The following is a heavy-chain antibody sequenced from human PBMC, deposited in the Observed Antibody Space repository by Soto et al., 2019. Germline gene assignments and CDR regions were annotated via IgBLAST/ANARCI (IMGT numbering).Heavy chain of an antibody. Sequence: PGGSLRLSCAASGFTFSSYWMHWVRQAPGKGLVWVSRINSDGSSTSYADSVKGRFTISRDNAKNTLYLQMNSLRAEDTAVYYCARDTSSSYNYYYGMDVWGQGTTVTAP. J-gene: IGHJ6*02. CDR3: ARDTSSSYNYYYGMDV. CDR1: GFTFSSYW. D-gene: IGHD2-2*01. CDR2: INSDGSST. V-gene: IGHV3-74*01.